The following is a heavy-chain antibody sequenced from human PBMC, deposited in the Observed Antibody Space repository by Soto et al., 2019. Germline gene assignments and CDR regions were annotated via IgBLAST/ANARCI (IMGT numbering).Heavy chain of an antibody. Sequence: ASMKGSFKASGYTFTSYGISWVRQAPGQGLEWMGWISAYNGNTNYAQKLQGRVTMTTDTSTSTAYMELRSLRSDDTAVYYCARVYYDSSGPTFDYWGQGTLVTVSS. V-gene: IGHV1-18*01. CDR1: GYTFTSYG. CDR3: ARVYYDSSGPTFDY. D-gene: IGHD3-22*01. J-gene: IGHJ4*02. CDR2: ISAYNGNT.